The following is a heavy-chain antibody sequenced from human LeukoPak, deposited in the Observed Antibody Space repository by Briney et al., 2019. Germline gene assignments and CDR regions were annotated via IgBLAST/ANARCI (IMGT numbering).Heavy chain of an antibody. D-gene: IGHD1-14*01. Sequence: GGSLRLSCAGSGFTFSTYWMNWVRQAPGKGLEWVANIKQDGSEKYYVDSVKGRFTISRDNAKNSLYLQMNSLRAEDTAVYYCARTVTSKRSEGYFYGMDVWGQGTTVTVSS. CDR2: IKQDGSEK. CDR3: ARTVTSKRSEGYFYGMDV. J-gene: IGHJ6*02. CDR1: GFTFSTYW. V-gene: IGHV3-7*01.